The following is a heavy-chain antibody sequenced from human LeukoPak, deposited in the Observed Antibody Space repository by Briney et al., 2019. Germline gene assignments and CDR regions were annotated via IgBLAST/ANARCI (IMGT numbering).Heavy chain of an antibody. J-gene: IGHJ3*02. CDR1: GGSISSYY. CDR3: ARHKIVGATIGGAFDI. Sequence: SETLSLTCTVSGGSISSYYWGWIRQPPGKGLEWIGSIYYSGSTYYNPSLKSRVTISVDTSKNQFSLKLSSVTAADTAVYYCARHKIVGATIGGAFDIWGQGTMVTVSS. V-gene: IGHV4-39*01. CDR2: IYYSGST. D-gene: IGHD1-26*01.